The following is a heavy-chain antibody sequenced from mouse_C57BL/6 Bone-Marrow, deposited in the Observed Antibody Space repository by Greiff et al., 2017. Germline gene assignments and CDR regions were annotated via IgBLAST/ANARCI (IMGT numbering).Heavy chain of an antibody. J-gene: IGHJ4*01. CDR3: AIAYYYGSSYRFFNYAMDY. CDR1: GYAFSSSW. V-gene: IGHV1-82*01. CDR2: IYPGDGDT. Sequence: VKLMESGPELVKPGASVKISCKASGYAFSSSWMNWVKQRPGKGLEWIGRIYPGDGDTNYNGKFKGKATLTADKSSSTAYMQLSSLTSEVSAVSFCAIAYYYGSSYRFFNYAMDYWGQGTSVTVSS. D-gene: IGHD1-1*01.